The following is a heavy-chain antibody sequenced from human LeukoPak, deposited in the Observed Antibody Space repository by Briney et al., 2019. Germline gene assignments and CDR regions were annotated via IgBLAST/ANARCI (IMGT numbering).Heavy chain of an antibody. CDR3: ARDQTKWEPLRRRDYYYMDV. J-gene: IGHJ6*03. V-gene: IGHV3-7*01. CDR1: GFTFSNYW. D-gene: IGHD1-26*01. CDR2: IKQDGSEK. Sequence: GGSLRLSCAASGFTFSNYWMSWVRQAPGKGLEWVANIKQDGSEKNYVDSVKGRFTISRDNAKNSLYLQTNSLRAEDTAVYYCARDQTKWEPLRRRDYYYMDVWGKGTTVTVSS.